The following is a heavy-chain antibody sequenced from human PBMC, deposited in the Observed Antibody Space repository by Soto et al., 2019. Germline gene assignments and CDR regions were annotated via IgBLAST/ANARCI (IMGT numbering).Heavy chain of an antibody. Sequence: SETLSLTCTVSGGSISSYYWSWIRQPPGKGLEWIGYIYYSGSTNYNPSLKSRVTISVDTSKNQFSLKLSSVTAADTALYYCARDHQSGNGWSFDYWGQGTLVTVSS. CDR3: ARDHQSGNGWSFDY. J-gene: IGHJ4*02. CDR1: GGSISSYY. V-gene: IGHV4-59*12. CDR2: IYYSGST. D-gene: IGHD6-19*01.